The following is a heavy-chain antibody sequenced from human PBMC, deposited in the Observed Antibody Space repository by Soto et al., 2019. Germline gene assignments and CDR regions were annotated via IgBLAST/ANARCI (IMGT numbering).Heavy chain of an antibody. V-gene: IGHV1-8*02. J-gene: IGHJ4*02. CDR1: GYDFTTYG. Sequence: ASVKVSWKGSGYDFTTYGITWVRQATGQGLEWMGWMSANNGNTSYAQKLQGRVTMTRNTSISTAYMELSSLRSEDTAVYYCARTLYGDNVDYWGQGTLVTVSS. D-gene: IGHD4-17*01. CDR3: ARTLYGDNVDY. CDR2: MSANNGNT.